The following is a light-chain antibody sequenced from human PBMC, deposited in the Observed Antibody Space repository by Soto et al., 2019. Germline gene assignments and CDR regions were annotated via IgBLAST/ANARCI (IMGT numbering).Light chain of an antibody. CDR3: SSYTISTTYV. CDR2: DVT. CDR1: SNDVGLYNY. Sequence: QSVLTQPVSVSGSPGQSITISCTGTSNDVGLYNYVSWYQQHPGKAPKLMIYDVTERPSGVSNRFSGSKSGNTASLTISGLQAEDEGDYYCSSYTISTTYVFGTGTKVTVL. J-gene: IGLJ1*01. V-gene: IGLV2-14*03.